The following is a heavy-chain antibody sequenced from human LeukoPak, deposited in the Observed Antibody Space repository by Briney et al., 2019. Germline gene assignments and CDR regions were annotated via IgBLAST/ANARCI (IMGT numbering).Heavy chain of an antibody. D-gene: IGHD3-22*01. CDR3: ARGAYYYED. J-gene: IGHJ4*02. CDR1: GFTFSSYG. Sequence: GSLRLSCAASGFTFSSYGMHWVRQAPGKGLEWVAVIWYDGSNKYYADSVKGRFTISRDNAKNSLYLQMNSLRAEDTAVYYCARGAYYYEDWGQGTLVTVSS. V-gene: IGHV3-33*01. CDR2: IWYDGSNK.